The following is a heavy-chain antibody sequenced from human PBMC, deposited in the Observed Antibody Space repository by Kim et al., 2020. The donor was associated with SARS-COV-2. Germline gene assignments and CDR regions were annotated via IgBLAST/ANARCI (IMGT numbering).Heavy chain of an antibody. CDR3: GRPGDILTGYYLPHFDY. D-gene: IGHD3-9*01. V-gene: IGHV3-23*01. Sequence: VKGRFTISRDNSKNTLYLQMNSLRAEDTAVYYCGRPGDILTGYYLPHFDYWGQGTLVTVSS. J-gene: IGHJ4*02.